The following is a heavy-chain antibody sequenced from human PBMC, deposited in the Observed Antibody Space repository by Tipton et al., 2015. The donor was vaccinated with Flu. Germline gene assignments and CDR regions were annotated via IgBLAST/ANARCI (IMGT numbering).Heavy chain of an antibody. V-gene: IGHV3-53*01. CDR1: GFTVSSNY. J-gene: IGHJ4*02. CDR3: AKTRHSSAPFDY. Sequence: SLRLSCAASGFTVSSNYMSWVRQAPGKGLEWVSVIYSGGSTYYADSVKGRFTISRDNSKNTLYLQMNSLRAEDTAVYYCAKTRHSSAPFDYWGQGTLVTVSS. CDR2: IYSGGST. D-gene: IGHD6-19*01.